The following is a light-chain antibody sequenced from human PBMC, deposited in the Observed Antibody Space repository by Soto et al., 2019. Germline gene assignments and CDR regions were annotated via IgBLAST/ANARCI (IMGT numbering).Light chain of an antibody. J-gene: IGKJ1*01. V-gene: IGKV2-30*02. CDR3: MQDTHWAWT. Sequence: DVVMTQSPLSLPVTLGQPASISCRSSQSLVHSNGETFLNWFQQRPGQSPRRLIYQVSIRHSGVQGRFSGSGSGTGFTPKISRVEAEDVGVYYDMQDTHWAWTFGQETKVEIK. CDR2: QVS. CDR1: QSLVHSNGETF.